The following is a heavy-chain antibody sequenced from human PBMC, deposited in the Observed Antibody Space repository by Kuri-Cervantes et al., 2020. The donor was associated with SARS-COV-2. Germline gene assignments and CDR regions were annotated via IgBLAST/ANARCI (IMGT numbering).Heavy chain of an antibody. CDR3: ASTTYYDFWSGYPFDI. Sequence: SETLSLTCTVSGGSISSIDDYWGWIRQPPGKGLEWIGSIYYSGSTYYNSSLKSRVSISVDTSENQFSLKLSSVTAADTAFYYCASTTYYDFWSGYPFDIWGQGTMVTVSS. D-gene: IGHD3-3*01. V-gene: IGHV4-39*01. CDR2: IYYSGST. J-gene: IGHJ3*02. CDR1: GGSISSIDDY.